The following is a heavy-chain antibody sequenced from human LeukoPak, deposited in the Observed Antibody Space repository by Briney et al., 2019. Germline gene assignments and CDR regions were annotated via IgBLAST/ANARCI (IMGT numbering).Heavy chain of an antibody. Sequence: ASVKVSCKASGYTFTGYYMHWVRQAPGQGLEWMGWINSNSGGTNYAQKFQGRVTMTRDTSVSTAYTELSRLRSDDTAVYYCARGGSRYYDSSGYYYDYWGQGTLVTVSS. CDR3: ARGGSRYYDSSGYYYDY. V-gene: IGHV1-2*02. CDR2: INSNSGGT. CDR1: GYTFTGYY. J-gene: IGHJ4*02. D-gene: IGHD3-22*01.